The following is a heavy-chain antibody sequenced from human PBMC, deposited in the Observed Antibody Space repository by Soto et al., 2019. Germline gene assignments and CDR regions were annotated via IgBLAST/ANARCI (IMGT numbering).Heavy chain of an antibody. Sequence: SVKVSCKASGGTFSSYAISWVRQAPGQGLEWMGGIIPIFGTANYAQKFQGRVTITADESTSTAYMELSSLRSEDTAVYYCARTVGYYDSSGYFDYWGQGTLVTVSS. J-gene: IGHJ4*02. D-gene: IGHD3-22*01. CDR2: IIPIFGTA. V-gene: IGHV1-69*13. CDR1: GGTFSSYA. CDR3: ARTVGYYDSSGYFDY.